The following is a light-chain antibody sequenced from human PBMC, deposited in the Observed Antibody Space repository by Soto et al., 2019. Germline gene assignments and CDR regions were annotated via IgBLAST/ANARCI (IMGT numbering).Light chain of an antibody. Sequence: DIVLTQSPGTLSLSPGERATLSCRASQSVRSSYLAWYQQKPGQAPRLPIYGASNRATGIPDRFSGSGSGTDFTLTISRLEPEDFAVYYCQQYGSSGTFGQGTKVDIK. V-gene: IGKV3-20*01. J-gene: IGKJ1*01. CDR3: QQYGSSGT. CDR1: QSVRSSY. CDR2: GAS.